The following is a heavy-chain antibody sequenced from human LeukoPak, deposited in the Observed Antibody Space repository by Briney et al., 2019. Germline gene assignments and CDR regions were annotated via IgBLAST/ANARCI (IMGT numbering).Heavy chain of an antibody. Sequence: SVKVSXKASGGTFSSYAISWVRQAPGQGLEWMGRIIPIFGTANYAQKFQGRVTITTDESTSTAYMELSSLRSEDTAVYYCARDKGYCSGGSCYREFDYWGQGTLVTVSS. CDR3: ARDKGYCSGGSCYREFDY. V-gene: IGHV1-69*05. J-gene: IGHJ4*02. D-gene: IGHD2-15*01. CDR1: GGTFSSYA. CDR2: IIPIFGTA.